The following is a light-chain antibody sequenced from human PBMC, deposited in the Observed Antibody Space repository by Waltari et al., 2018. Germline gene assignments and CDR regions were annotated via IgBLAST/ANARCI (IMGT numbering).Light chain of an antibody. Sequence: QSALTQPASVSGSPGQSITISCTGSSSDVGDYNYVSWYQQHPGKAPKLLIYEVSNRPSGVSNRFSGSKSGNPPSLTISGLQAEDEADYYCSSRTGSSTLYVFGTGTKVTVL. CDR3: SSRTGSSTLYV. CDR1: SSDVGDYNY. CDR2: EVS. V-gene: IGLV2-14*03. J-gene: IGLJ1*01.